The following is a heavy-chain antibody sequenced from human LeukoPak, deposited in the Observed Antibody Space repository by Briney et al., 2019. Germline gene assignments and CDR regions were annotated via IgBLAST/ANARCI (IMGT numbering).Heavy chain of an antibody. V-gene: IGHV4-59*08. CDR2: IYVTGS. CDR1: GGSIGTYY. J-gene: IGHJ6*03. CDR3: ARHIGGGIEDMDV. D-gene: IGHD3-16*02. Sequence: SETLSLTCTVSGGSIGTYYWSWIRQSPGKGLEWIGYIYVTGSRYNPYLQSRVTISVDRSRNQFFLKMSSVTAADTAVYYCARHIGGGIEDMDVWGKGTKVIVSS.